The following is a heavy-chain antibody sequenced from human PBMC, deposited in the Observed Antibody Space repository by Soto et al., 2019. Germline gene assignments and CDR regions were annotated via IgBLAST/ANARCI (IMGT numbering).Heavy chain of an antibody. J-gene: IGHJ4*02. Sequence: GGSLRLSCAASGFTFSSYAMHWVRQAPGKGLEWVAVISYDGSNKYYADSVKGRFTISRDNSKNTLYLQMNSLRAEDTAVYYCARDRRAHYYDSSGYYPWGLGYWGQGTLVTVSS. CDR3: ARDRRAHYYDSSGYYPWGLGY. CDR2: ISYDGSNK. V-gene: IGHV3-30-3*01. CDR1: GFTFSSYA. D-gene: IGHD3-22*01.